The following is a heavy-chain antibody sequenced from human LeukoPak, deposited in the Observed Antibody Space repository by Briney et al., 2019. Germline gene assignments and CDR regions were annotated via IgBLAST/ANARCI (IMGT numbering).Heavy chain of an antibody. J-gene: IGHJ4*02. D-gene: IGHD3-10*01. Sequence: GGSLRLSCAASGFTFSSYAMSWVRQAPGKGLEWVSGISGSGGSTYYAESVKGRFTISRDNAKNSLYLQMNSLRADDTAVYYCAAGSYFNYWGQGTLVTVSS. V-gene: IGHV3-23*01. CDR1: GFTFSSYA. CDR3: AAGSYFNY. CDR2: ISGSGGST.